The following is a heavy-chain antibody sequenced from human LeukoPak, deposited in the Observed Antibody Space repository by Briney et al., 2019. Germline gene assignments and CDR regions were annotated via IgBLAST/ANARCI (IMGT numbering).Heavy chain of an antibody. J-gene: IGHJ6*02. CDR2: ISSSSSTI. V-gene: IGHV3-48*04. D-gene: IGHD5-12*01. Sequence: GGSLRLSCVASGFTFSSYRMNWVRQAPGKGLEWVSYISSSSSTIYYADSVKGRFTISRDNAKNSVYLQMSSLRAEDTALYYCAREGAGYRGYDYDYIYAMDVWGQGTTVTVSS. CDR3: AREGAGYRGYDYDYIYAMDV. CDR1: GFTFSSYR.